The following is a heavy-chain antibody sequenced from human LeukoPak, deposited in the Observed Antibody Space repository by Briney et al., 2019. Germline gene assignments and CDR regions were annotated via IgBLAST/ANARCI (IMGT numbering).Heavy chain of an antibody. D-gene: IGHD6-6*01. CDR2: INTNTGNP. J-gene: IGHJ4*02. Sequence: ASVKVSCKASGYTFTSYAMNWVRQAPGQGLEWMGWINTNTGNPTYAQGFTGRFVFSLDTSVSTAYLQISSLKAEDTAEYYCARDGLVSIAARPYFDYWGQGTLVTVSS. V-gene: IGHV7-4-1*02. CDR1: GYTFTSYA. CDR3: ARDGLVSIAARPYFDY.